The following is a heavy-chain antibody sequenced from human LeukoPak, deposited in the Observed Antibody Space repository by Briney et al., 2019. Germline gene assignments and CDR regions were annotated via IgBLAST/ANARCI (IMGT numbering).Heavy chain of an antibody. J-gene: IGHJ5*02. CDR1: Y. V-gene: IGHV4-59*01. D-gene: IGHD6-13*01. Sequence: YXXXXRQPPXXGXEWIGYIFYTGSANYNPSLKNRVSISLDTSKNQFSLTLRSVTAADTAMYFCARSTAAGPSPESWGQGTLVTVSS. CDR2: IFYTGSA. CDR3: ARSTAAGPSPES.